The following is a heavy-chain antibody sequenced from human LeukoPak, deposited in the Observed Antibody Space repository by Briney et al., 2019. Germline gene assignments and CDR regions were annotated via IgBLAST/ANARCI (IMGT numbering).Heavy chain of an antibody. V-gene: IGHV4-59*01. CDR3: ARHGSYLYYYDSKRIDY. CDR2: IYYSGST. CDR1: GGSISSYY. D-gene: IGHD3-22*01. Sequence: PSETLSLTCTVSGGSISSYYWSWIRQPPGKGLEWIGYIYYSGSTNYNPSLKSRVTISVDTSKNQFSLKLRSVTAADTAVYYCARHGSYLYYYDSKRIDYWGQGTLVTVSS. J-gene: IGHJ4*02.